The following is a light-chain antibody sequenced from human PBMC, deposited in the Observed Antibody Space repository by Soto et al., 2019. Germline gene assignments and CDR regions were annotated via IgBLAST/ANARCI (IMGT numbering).Light chain of an antibody. CDR3: QQHGSGPWT. Sequence: PGARATLSCRASQRVSSNNLAWYQHKPGQPPRLLIYVASRRATGIPDRFSGSGSGSEFTLTITRLEPEDFAVYYCQQHGSGPWTFGQGTKVEIK. CDR2: VAS. V-gene: IGKV3-20*01. J-gene: IGKJ1*01. CDR1: QRVSSNN.